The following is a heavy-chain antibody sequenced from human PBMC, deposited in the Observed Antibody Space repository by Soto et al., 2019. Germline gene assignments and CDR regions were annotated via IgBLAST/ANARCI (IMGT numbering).Heavy chain of an antibody. D-gene: IGHD2-15*01. V-gene: IGHV4-39*01. J-gene: IGHJ4*02. CDR3: ARIFGSFDDPFED. Sequence: QLQLQESGPGLVKPSETLSLTCSVSGGSITIDNYYWGWIRQPPGKALEWIATIYYTGTTYYSPPLKTRATISMDTSKNQFSLRLTSVTAADTAVYYCARIFGSFDDPFEDWGQGVLVTVSS. CDR1: GGSITIDNYY. CDR2: IYYTGTT.